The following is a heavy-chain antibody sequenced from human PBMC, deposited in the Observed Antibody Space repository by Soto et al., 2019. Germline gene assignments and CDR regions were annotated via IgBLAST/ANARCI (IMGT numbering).Heavy chain of an antibody. CDR2: IYYSGSI. J-gene: IGHJ4*02. CDR1: GCSITSEGYY. V-gene: IGHV4-31*03. Sequence: PSETLSLTCPVSGCSITSEGYYWSWIRQLPGKGLEWIGYIYYSGSIFYNPFLKSRASISAHSSKKQFSLRLSSVTAADTAVYYCARSRLWEQHFDSWGQGTLVTVSS. CDR3: ARSRLWEQHFDS. D-gene: IGHD1-26*01.